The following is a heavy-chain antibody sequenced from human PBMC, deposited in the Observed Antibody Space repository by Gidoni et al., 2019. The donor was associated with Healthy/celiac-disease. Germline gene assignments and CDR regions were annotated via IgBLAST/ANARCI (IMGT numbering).Heavy chain of an antibody. D-gene: IGHD2-15*01. CDR1: GFTFDDYA. CDR3: ANAMRGYCSGGSCYPDV. V-gene: IGHV3-43*02. Sequence: EVQLVESGGGVVQPGGSLRLSCAASGFTFDDYAMHWVRQAPGKGLELVSLISGDGGSTYYADSVKGRFTISRDNIKNSLYLQMNSLRTEDTALYYCANAMRGYCSGGSCYPDVWGQGTTVTVSS. J-gene: IGHJ6*02. CDR2: ISGDGGST.